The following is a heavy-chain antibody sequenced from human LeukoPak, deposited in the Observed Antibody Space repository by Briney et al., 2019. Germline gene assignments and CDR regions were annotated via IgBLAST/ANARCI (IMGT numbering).Heavy chain of an antibody. J-gene: IGHJ4*02. CDR2: IRSKANSYAT. Sequence: GGSLRLSCAASGFTFSGSAMHWVRQASGKGLEWDGRIRSKANSYATAYAASVKGRFTISRDDSKSTAYLQMNSLKTEDTAVYCCTRLDYGGNYTPLDYWGQGTLVTVSS. CDR3: TRLDYGGNYTPLDY. CDR1: GFTFSGSA. V-gene: IGHV3-73*01. D-gene: IGHD4-23*01.